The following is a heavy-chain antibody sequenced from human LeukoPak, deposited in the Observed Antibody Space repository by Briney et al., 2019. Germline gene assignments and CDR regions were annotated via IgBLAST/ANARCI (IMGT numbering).Heavy chain of an antibody. CDR2: IYYSGST. Sequence: SETLSLTCNVSSDSMSTSSYYWGWIRQPPGNGLEWIGSIYYSGSTYYNPSLKSRVTMSVDTSKNQFSLKVSSVTAADTAVYYCARHIAASRYCTSTTCYSADHWSQGTLVTVSS. CDR1: SDSMSTSSYY. D-gene: IGHD2-2*01. CDR3: ARHIAASRYCTSTTCYSADH. J-gene: IGHJ4*02. V-gene: IGHV4-39*01.